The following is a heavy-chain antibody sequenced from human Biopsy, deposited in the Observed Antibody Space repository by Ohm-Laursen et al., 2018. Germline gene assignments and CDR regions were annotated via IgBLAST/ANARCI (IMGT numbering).Heavy chain of an antibody. V-gene: IGHV4-61*01. CDR1: GDSLTSGPEN. CDR3: ARGRRTSGWPYFDN. D-gene: IGHD6-19*01. J-gene: IGHJ4*02. Sequence: TLSLTCTVSGDSLTSGPENWSWIRQSPGQGLEYIGFIYSGGNTNYNPSVKNRVTMSVDSSKNQFYLKLSSVTAADTAVYYCARGRRTSGWPYFDNWGQGALVIVSP. CDR2: IYSGGNT.